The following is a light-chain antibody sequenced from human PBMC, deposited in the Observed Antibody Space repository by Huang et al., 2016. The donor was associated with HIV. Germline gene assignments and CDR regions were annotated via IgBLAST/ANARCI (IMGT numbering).Light chain of an antibody. J-gene: IGKJ2*02. CDR1: QSVSSN. CDR2: GAS. CDR3: QQYNNWGT. Sequence: EIVMTQSPATLSVSPGERATLSCRASQSVSSNLAWYQQKPGQAPRLLIDGASTRATGIPARFSGSGSGTEFTLTISSLQSEDFAVYYCQQYNNWGTFGQGTKLEIK. V-gene: IGKV3-15*01.